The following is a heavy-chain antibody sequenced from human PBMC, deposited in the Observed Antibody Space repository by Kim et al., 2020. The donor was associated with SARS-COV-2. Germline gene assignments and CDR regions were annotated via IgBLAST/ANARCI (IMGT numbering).Heavy chain of an antibody. Sequence: GSTYYGDPVKGRFTISRDNSRNTLYLQMNSLRAEDTALYYCARGISYAMDVWGQGTTVTVSS. J-gene: IGHJ6*02. V-gene: IGHV3-23*01. CDR3: ARGISYAMDV. CDR2: GST.